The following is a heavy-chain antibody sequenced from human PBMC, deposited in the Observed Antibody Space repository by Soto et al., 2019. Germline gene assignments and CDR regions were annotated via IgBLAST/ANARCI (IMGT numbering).Heavy chain of an antibody. CDR3: TTEAYDNSGSLAFDI. Sequence: LSLTCTVSGGSITNYYYSWIRQPPGKGLEWIGYIFHTGTTSYNPSLKSRVTLSVDTSQSQFSLKLNSVTAADTAVYYCTTEAYDNSGSLAFDIWGPGTLVTVSS. CDR1: GGSITNYY. D-gene: IGHD3-22*01. J-gene: IGHJ3*02. V-gene: IGHV4-59*08. CDR2: IFHTGTT.